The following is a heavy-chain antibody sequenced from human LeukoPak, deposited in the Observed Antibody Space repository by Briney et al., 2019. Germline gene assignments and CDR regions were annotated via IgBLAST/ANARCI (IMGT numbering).Heavy chain of an antibody. Sequence: GGSLRLSCAASGFTFSSYWMSWVRQAPGKGLEWAANIKQDGSEKYYVDSVKGRFTVSRDNAKNSLYLQMNSLRAEDTAVYYCARDRVGRVYYFDYWGQGTLVTVSS. D-gene: IGHD2-15*01. CDR2: IKQDGSEK. CDR3: ARDRVGRVYYFDY. V-gene: IGHV3-7*01. CDR1: GFTFSSYW. J-gene: IGHJ4*02.